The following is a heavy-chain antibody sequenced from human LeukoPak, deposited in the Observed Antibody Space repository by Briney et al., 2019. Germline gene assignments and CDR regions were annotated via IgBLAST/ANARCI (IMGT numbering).Heavy chain of an antibody. CDR2: IIPIFGTA. CDR1: GYTFTAYY. J-gene: IGHJ6*03. D-gene: IGHD6-13*01. CDR3: ARVEEGIAAARYYYYYMDV. Sequence: GASVKVSCKASGYTFTAYYLHWVRQAPGQGLEWMGGIIPIFGTANYAQKFQGRVTITADESTSTAYMELSSLRSEDTAVYYCARVEEGIAAARYYYYYMDVWGKGTTVTISS. V-gene: IGHV1-69*13.